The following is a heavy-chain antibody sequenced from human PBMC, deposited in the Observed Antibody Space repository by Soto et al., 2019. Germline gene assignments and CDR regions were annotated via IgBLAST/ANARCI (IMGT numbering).Heavy chain of an antibody. D-gene: IGHD3-10*01. Sequence: EVQLVESGGGLVKPGGSLRLSCAASGFTFSSYSMNWVRQAPGKGLEWVSSISSSSSYIYYADSVKGRFTISRDNAKNSLYLQMNSLRDEDTAVYYCAREQAWFRRFGYWGEGTLVAVSS. V-gene: IGHV3-21*01. CDR2: ISSSSSYI. CDR1: GFTFSSYS. J-gene: IGHJ4*02. CDR3: AREQAWFRRFGY.